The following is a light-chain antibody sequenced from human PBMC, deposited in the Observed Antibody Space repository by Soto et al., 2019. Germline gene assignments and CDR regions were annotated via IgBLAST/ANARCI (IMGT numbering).Light chain of an antibody. CDR1: SSDVGGYDF. CDR2: DVN. Sequence: QSVLTQPASVSGSPGQSITISCTGTSSDVGGYDFVSWYQQRPGKAPKLLIYDVNNRPSGVSDRFSGSKSGNTASLTISWLQAEDEADYYCSSYTSSSTDVFGTGTKVTVL. CDR3: SSYTSSSTDV. J-gene: IGLJ1*01. V-gene: IGLV2-14*03.